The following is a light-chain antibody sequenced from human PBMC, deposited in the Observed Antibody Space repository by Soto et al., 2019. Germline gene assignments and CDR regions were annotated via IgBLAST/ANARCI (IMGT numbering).Light chain of an antibody. CDR2: KAS. V-gene: IGKV1-5*03. J-gene: IGKJ1*01. CDR1: QSISSW. CDR3: QQRYSTTRT. Sequence: DIQMTQSPSTLSASVGDRVTITCRASQSISSWLSWYQKKPGKAPKGLIYKASTLESGAPSRFSGSGSGTEFNLTISSLQTEDFATYDCQQRYSTTRTFGQGTKLDIK.